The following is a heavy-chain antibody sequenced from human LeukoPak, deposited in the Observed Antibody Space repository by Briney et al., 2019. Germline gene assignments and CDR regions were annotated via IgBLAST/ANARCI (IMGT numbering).Heavy chain of an antibody. CDR2: INHSGST. Sequence: SETLSLTCAVYGGSFSGYYWSWIRQPPGKGLEWIGEINHSGSTNYNPSLKSRVTISVDTSKNQFSLKLSSVTAADTAVYYCARHPIAAAGTFDYWGQGTLVTVSS. V-gene: IGHV4-34*01. CDR1: GGSFSGYY. J-gene: IGHJ4*02. D-gene: IGHD6-13*01. CDR3: ARHPIAAAGTFDY.